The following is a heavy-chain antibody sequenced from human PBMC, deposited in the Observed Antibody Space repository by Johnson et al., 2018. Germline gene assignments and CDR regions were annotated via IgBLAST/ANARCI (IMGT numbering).Heavy chain of an antibody. J-gene: IGHJ3*02. V-gene: IGHV3-23*01. CDR1: GFTFSSYA. CDR2: ITGRGGTT. Sequence: VQLQESGGGLVQPGGSLRLSCAASGFTFSSYAMSWVRQAPGQGLEWVSLITGRGGTTFYADSVKGRFTISRDNSKNPVYLQLNSLRVEDTAVFYCASQVGTYAFDIWGQGTMVTVSS. CDR3: ASQVGTYAFDI.